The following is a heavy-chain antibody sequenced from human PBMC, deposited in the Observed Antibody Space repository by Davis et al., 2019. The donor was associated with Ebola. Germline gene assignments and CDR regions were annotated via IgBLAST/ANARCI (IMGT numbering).Heavy chain of an antibody. CDR3: ARETYYYDSSGYYRGSFDY. Sequence: SETLSLTCAVYGGSFSGYYWSWIRQPPGKGLEWIGEINHSGSTNYNPSLKSRVTISVDTSENQYYLTLSSVTAADTAMYYCARETYYYDSSGYYRGSFDYWGQGTLVTVSS. J-gene: IGHJ4*02. CDR1: GGSFSGYY. CDR2: INHSGST. V-gene: IGHV4-34*01. D-gene: IGHD3-22*01.